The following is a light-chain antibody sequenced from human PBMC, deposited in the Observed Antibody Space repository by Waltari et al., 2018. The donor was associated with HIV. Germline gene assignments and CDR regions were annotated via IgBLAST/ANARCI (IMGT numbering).Light chain of an antibody. CDR3: GSFSTISTLI. J-gene: IGLJ2*01. V-gene: IGLV2-14*01. CDR1: TSDIGDYNY. CDR2: EVS. Sequence: QSALTQPASVSASPGQSITISCTGSTSDIGDYNYVSWYQQGPGKAPKLLIYEVSNRPSGVSNRFSGSKSGNTASLTISGLQPEDEADYFCGSFSTISTLIFGGGTKVTVL.